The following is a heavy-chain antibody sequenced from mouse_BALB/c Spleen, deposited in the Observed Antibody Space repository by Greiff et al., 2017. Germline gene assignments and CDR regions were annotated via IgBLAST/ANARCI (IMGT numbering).Heavy chain of an antibody. Sequence: VQLQQSGTVLARPGASVKMSCKASGYSFTSYWMHWVKQRPGQGLEWIGEINPSNGRTNYNEKFKSKATLTVDKSSSTAYMQLSSLTSEDSAVYYCARNRYDRGYYAMDYWGQGTSVTVSS. CDR1: GYSFTSYW. D-gene: IGHD2-14*01. CDR3: ARNRYDRGYYAMDY. V-gene: IGHV1S81*02. J-gene: IGHJ4*01. CDR2: INPSNGRT.